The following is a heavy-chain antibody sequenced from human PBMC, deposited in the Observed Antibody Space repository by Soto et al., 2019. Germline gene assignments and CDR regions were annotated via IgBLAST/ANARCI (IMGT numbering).Heavy chain of an antibody. D-gene: IGHD6-13*01. Sequence: GGSLRLSCAASGFTFSSYAMHWVRQAPGKGLEWVAVISYDGSNKYYADSVKGRFTISRDNSKNTLYLQMNSLRAEDTAVYYCARTGVAAAVLREFDPWGQGTLVTVSS. CDR1: GFTFSSYA. J-gene: IGHJ5*02. CDR2: ISYDGSNK. CDR3: ARTGVAAAVLREFDP. V-gene: IGHV3-30-3*01.